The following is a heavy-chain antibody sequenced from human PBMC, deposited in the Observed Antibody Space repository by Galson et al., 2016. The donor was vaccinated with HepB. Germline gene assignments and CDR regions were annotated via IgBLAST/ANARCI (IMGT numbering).Heavy chain of an antibody. CDR1: GYSFTSYW. V-gene: IGHV5-10-1*01. CDR2: IDPSDSYT. J-gene: IGHJ6*03. D-gene: IGHD1-1*01. Sequence: QSGAEVKKPGESLRISCKGSGYSFTSYWITWVRQMPGKGLEWMGRIDPSDSYTNYSPSFQGHVTISADKSISPAYLQWSSLKASDTAMYYCARRNVWNDVDYYYYYYMDVCGKGTTVTVSS. CDR3: ARRNVWNDVDYYYYYYMDV.